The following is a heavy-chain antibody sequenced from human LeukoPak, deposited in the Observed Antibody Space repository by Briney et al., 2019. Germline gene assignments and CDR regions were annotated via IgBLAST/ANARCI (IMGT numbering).Heavy chain of an antibody. CDR2: IYYRGDT. CDR1: DDSISSSNYH. V-gene: IGHV4-39*01. CDR3: ARRRWATASGWFDP. J-gene: IGHJ5*02. D-gene: IGHD5-12*01. Sequence: SETLSLTCSVSDDSISSSNYHWGWIRQPPGKGLEWIGTIYYRGDTYYNPSLKSRVTISVDTSKNQFSLNLNSVTAADTAVYYCARRRWATASGWFDPWGQGTLVTVSS.